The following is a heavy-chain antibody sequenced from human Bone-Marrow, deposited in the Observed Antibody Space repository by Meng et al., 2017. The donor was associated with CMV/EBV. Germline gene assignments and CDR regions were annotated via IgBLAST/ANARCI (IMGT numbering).Heavy chain of an antibody. V-gene: IGHV3-48*03. D-gene: IGHD2-2*01. J-gene: IGHJ4*02. CDR1: GFTFSSYE. CDR2: ISSAGAI. Sequence: GGSLRLSCAASGFTFSSYEMNWVRQAPGKGLEWVSYISSAGAIYYADSVTGRFTISRDNAKNSQYLQVNSLRAEDTAVYYCARGFSKDYWGQGTLAAVSS. CDR3: ARGFSKDY.